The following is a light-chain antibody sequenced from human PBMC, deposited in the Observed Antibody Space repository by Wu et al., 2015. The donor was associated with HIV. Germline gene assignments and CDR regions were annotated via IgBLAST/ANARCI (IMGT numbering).Light chain of an antibody. J-gene: IGKJ5*01. CDR3: QQYYSYPPST. V-gene: IGKV1-8*01. Sequence: AIWMTQSPSSLSASTGDRVTVTCRASQDISSYLAWYQQKPGKAPNLLVYAASTLQSGVPSRFSGNGSGTDFTLTISCLQSEDFATYYCQQYYSYPPSTFGQGTRLDIK. CDR2: AAS. CDR1: QDISSY.